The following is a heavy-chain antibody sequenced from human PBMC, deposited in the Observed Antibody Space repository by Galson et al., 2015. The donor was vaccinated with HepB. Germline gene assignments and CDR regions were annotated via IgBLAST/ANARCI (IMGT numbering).Heavy chain of an antibody. V-gene: IGHV3-7*03. CDR1: GFTFSNSW. D-gene: IGHD2-2*01. CDR3: TKEGGGYYADY. J-gene: IGHJ4*02. CDR2: IKEDGSET. Sequence: SLRLSCAASGFTFSNSWMCWVRQAPGKGLEWVANIKEDGSETYYVDSVKGRFTISRDNTKNSLYLQMNSLRVEDTAVYYCTKEGGGYYADYWGQGTLVTVSS.